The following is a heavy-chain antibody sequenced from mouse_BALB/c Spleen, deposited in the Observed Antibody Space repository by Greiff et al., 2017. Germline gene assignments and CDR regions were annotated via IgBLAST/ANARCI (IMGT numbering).Heavy chain of an antibody. J-gene: IGHJ3*01. CDR3: ARGDSYYRYDRDPAWFAY. CDR1: GISITTGNYR. V-gene: IGHV3-5*02. CDR2: IYYSGTI. Sequence: EVKLQESGPGLVKPSQTVSLTCTVTGISITTGNYRWSWIRQFPGNKLEWIGYIYYSGTITYNPSLTSRTTITRDTSKNQFFLEMNSLTAEDTATYYCARGDSYYRYDRDPAWFAYWGQGTLVTVSA. D-gene: IGHD2-14*01.